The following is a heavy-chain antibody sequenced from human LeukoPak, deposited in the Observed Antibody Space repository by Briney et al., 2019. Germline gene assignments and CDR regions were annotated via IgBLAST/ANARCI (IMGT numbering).Heavy chain of an antibody. CDR3: ARVELSYYGMDV. Sequence: KPSETLSLTCAVYGGSFSGYYWSWIRQPPGKGLEWIGEINHSGSTNYNPSLKSRVTISVDTSKNQFSLKLSSVTAADTAVYYCARVELSYYGMDVWGQGTTVTVSS. V-gene: IGHV4-34*01. J-gene: IGHJ6*02. CDR1: GGSFSGYY. D-gene: IGHD1-7*01. CDR2: INHSGST.